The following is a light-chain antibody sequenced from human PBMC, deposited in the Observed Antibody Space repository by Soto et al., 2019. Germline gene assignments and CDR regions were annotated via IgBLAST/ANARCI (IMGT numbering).Light chain of an antibody. Sequence: EIMMTQSPATLSVSPGERATLSCRSSQSVSSNLGWYQQKPGQGPRLLIYGASTTATGIPARFSGSGSGTEVTLTSSSLHCEDFGVYYWQQYNNWPPWTFAQGTNVDIK. V-gene: IGKV3-15*01. CDR1: QSVSSN. J-gene: IGKJ1*01. CDR3: QQYNNWPPWT. CDR2: GAS.